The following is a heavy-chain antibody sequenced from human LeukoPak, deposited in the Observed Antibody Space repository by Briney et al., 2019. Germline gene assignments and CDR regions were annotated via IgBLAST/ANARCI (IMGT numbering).Heavy chain of an antibody. D-gene: IGHD3-10*01. CDR3: ARDYGSGRYLFDS. CDR1: GFTFSSYE. V-gene: IGHV3-48*03. Sequence: GGSLRLSCAASGFTFSSYEMNWVRQAPGKGLEWISHISSSGRTMYYADSVKGRFTISRDNAKHSLYLQMNSLRAEDTAVYYCARDYGSGRYLFDSWGQGTLVIVSS. J-gene: IGHJ4*02. CDR2: ISSSGRTM.